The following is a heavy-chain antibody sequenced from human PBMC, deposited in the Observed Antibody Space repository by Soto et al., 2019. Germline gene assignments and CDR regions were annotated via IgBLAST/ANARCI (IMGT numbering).Heavy chain of an antibody. CDR3: ARDHLYSSGWYGYFQH. CDR2: ISSSSSTI. D-gene: IGHD6-19*01. CDR1: GFTFSSYS. J-gene: IGHJ1*01. V-gene: IGHV3-48*01. Sequence: EVQLVESGGGLVQPGGSLRLSCAASGFTFSSYSMNWVRQAPGKGLEWVSYISSSSSTIYYADSVKGRFTISRDNAKNSLYLQINSLRAEDTAVYYCARDHLYSSGWYGYFQHWGQGTLVTVSS.